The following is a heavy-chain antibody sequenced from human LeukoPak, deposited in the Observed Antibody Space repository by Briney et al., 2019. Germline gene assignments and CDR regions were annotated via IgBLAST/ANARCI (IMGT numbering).Heavy chain of an antibody. CDR3: TTHSATYCTRANCYVDTFYGLDV. D-gene: IGHD2-8*02. J-gene: IGHJ6*02. CDR2: IRSRANSYVT. Sequence: GGALRLSCAASGFTFSGSAMHWVRQASGKGLEWVGRIRSRANSYVTAYSAAVTGRFIISRDDSSDTAFRQMNSLTTEDPAVHYCTTHSATYCTRANCYVDTFYGLDVWGQGTRVPVSS. CDR1: GFTFSGSA. V-gene: IGHV3-73*01.